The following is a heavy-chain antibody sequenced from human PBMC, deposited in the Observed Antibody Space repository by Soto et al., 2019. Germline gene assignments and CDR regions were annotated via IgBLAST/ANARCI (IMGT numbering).Heavy chain of an antibody. Sequence: TSETLSLTCTVSGGSISSGGYYWSWIRQHPGKGLEWIGYIYYSGSTYYNPSLKSRVTISVDTSKNQFSLKLSSVTAADTAVYYCARTSSWAPDFDYWGQGTLVTVSS. J-gene: IGHJ4*02. CDR3: ARTSSWAPDFDY. D-gene: IGHD6-13*01. V-gene: IGHV4-31*03. CDR2: IYYSGST. CDR1: GGSISSGGYY.